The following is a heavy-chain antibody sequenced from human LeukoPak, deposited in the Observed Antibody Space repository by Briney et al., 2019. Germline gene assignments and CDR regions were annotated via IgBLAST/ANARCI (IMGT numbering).Heavy chain of an antibody. Sequence: PSETLSLTCTVSGGSISSYYWSWTRQPAGKGLEWIGRIYTTGSTNYNPSLKSRVTMSVDTSKNQFSLNLGSVSAADTAVYYCARDRTYGGNSGFDHWGQGTLVTVSS. J-gene: IGHJ4*02. V-gene: IGHV4-4*07. D-gene: IGHD4-23*01. CDR3: ARDRTYGGNSGFDH. CDR1: GGSISSYY. CDR2: IYTTGST.